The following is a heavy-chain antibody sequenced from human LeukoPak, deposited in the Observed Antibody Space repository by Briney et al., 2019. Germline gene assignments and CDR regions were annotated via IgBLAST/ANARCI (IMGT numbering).Heavy chain of an antibody. CDR3: AKEGSRVPMVRDRASPIDY. V-gene: IGHV3-9*01. J-gene: IGHJ4*02. Sequence: GGSLRLSCAASGFTFNDYAMHWVRQAPGKGLGRVSGISWNSGSIGYADSVKGRFTISRDNAKNSLYLQMNSLRAEDTALYYCAKEGSRVPMVRDRASPIDYWGQGTLVTVSS. D-gene: IGHD3-10*01. CDR1: GFTFNDYA. CDR2: ISWNSGSI.